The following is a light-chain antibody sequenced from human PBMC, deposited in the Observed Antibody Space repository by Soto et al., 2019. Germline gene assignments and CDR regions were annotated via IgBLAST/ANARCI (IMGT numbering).Light chain of an antibody. V-gene: IGKV1-39*01. Sequence: DIQMTQSPSSLSASIGDRVTITCRASQTISSYPNWYQQKPGKAPKLLIYAASSLPSGGPSRFSGSGSGTEFSLTISSLQPADFATYYCQHYNSYSEAFGQGNKVDIK. CDR1: QTISSY. CDR3: QHYNSYSEA. J-gene: IGKJ1*01. CDR2: AAS.